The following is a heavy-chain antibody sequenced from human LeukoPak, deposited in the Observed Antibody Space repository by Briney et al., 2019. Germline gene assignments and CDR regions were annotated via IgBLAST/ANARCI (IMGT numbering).Heavy chain of an antibody. CDR3: ARDKGPKTRDFDY. V-gene: IGHV3-21*01. Sequence: GGSLRLPCAASGFTFSSYSMNWVRQAPGKGLEWVSSISSSSSYIYYADSVKGRFTISRDNAKNSLYLQMNSLRAEDTAVYYCARDKGPKTRDFDYWGQGTLVTVSS. CDR2: ISSSSSYI. CDR1: GFTFSSYS. J-gene: IGHJ4*02. D-gene: IGHD1-14*01.